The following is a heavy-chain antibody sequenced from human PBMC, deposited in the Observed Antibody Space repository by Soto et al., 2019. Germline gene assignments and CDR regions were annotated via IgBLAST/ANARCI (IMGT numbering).Heavy chain of an antibody. V-gene: IGHV3-33*01. CDR3: ARDVRAVIAAAGPDY. J-gene: IGHJ4*02. D-gene: IGHD6-13*01. CDR1: GFTFSSYG. CDR2: IWYDGSNK. Sequence: QVQLVESGGGVVQPGRSLSLSCAASGFTFSSYGMHWVRQAPGKGLEWVAVIWYDGSNKYYADSVKGRFTISRDKSKNTLYLQMNSRGAEDTAVYYCARDVRAVIAAAGPDYWGQGTLVTVSS.